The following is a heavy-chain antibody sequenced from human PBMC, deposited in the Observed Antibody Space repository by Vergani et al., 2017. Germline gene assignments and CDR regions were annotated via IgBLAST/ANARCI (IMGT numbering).Heavy chain of an antibody. CDR2: INHSGST. CDR3: ARAPFFTMVRGIGRNYFDY. V-gene: IGHV4-34*01. CDR1: GGSFSGYY. Sequence: QVQLQQWGAGLLNPSETLSLTCAVYGGSFSGYYWSWIREPPGKGLEWIGEINHSGSTNYNPSLKSRVTISVDTSKNQFSLKLSSVTAADTAVYYCARAPFFTMVRGIGRNYFDYWGQGTLVTVSS. J-gene: IGHJ4*02. D-gene: IGHD3-10*01.